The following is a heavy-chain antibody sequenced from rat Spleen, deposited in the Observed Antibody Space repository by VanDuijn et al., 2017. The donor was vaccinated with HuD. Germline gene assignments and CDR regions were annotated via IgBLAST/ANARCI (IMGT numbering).Heavy chain of an antibody. CDR3: ARSEGAYYGDTAFDY. J-gene: IGHJ2*01. CDR1: GFTFSNYG. Sequence: EVQLVESGGGLVQPGRSLKLSCAASGFTFSNYGMAWVRQAPKKGLEWVASIAYEGSTTHYGDSVKGRFTISRDNAKSTLYLQMDSLRSEDTATYYCARSEGAYYGDTAFDYWGQGVMVTVSS. D-gene: IGHD1-9*01. V-gene: IGHV5-29*01. CDR2: IAYEGSTT.